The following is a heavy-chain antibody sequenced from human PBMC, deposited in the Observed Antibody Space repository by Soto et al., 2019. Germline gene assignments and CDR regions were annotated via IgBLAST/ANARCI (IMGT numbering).Heavy chain of an antibody. CDR1: GLNFNGYT. CDR3: AKPVYGSGSPDY. Sequence: GGSLRLSCATSGLNFNGYTMSWVRQAPGQGLEWVSGIAETGSSTYYADSVKGRFTISGDNSENTLYLQMNNLRAEDTAIYYCAKPVYGSGSPDYWGQGTLVTVSS. V-gene: IGHV3-23*01. J-gene: IGHJ4*02. CDR2: IAETGSST. D-gene: IGHD3-10*01.